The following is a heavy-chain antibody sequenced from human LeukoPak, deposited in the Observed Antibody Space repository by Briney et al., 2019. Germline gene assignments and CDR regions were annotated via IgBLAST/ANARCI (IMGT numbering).Heavy chain of an antibody. CDR3: ARTGPGIAARNYFHY. V-gene: IGHV4-59*01. J-gene: IGHJ4*02. CDR1: GGSISSYY. CDR2: IYYSGST. D-gene: IGHD6-6*01. Sequence: SETLCLTCTVSGGSISSYYWSWIRQPPGKGLEWIGYIYYSGSTNYNPSLKSRVTISVDTSKNQFSLKLSSVTAADTAVYYCARTGPGIAARNYFHYWGQGTLVTVSS.